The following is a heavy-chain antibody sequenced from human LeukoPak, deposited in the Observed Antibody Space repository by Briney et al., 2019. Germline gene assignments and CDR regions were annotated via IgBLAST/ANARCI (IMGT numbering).Heavy chain of an antibody. CDR3: ARDPGSSWYNDY. CDR2: ISSTGTHI. CDR1: GFTFSSYS. J-gene: IGHJ4*02. Sequence: TGGSLRLSCEVSGFTFSSYSINWVRQAPGKGLEWVSSISSTGTHIHYADSVKGRFTISRDNAKSSLFLQMNGLRAEDTAVYYCARDPGSSWYNDYWGQGTLVTVSS. V-gene: IGHV3-21*04. D-gene: IGHD6-13*01.